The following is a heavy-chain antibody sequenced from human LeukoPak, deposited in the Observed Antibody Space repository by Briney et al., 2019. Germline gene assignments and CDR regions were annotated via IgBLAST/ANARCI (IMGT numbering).Heavy chain of an antibody. V-gene: IGHV4-38-2*02. CDR3: AREFGELSPYFDY. J-gene: IGHJ4*02. CDR1: GYSISSGYY. D-gene: IGHD3-10*01. Sequence: SETLSLTCAVSGYSISSGYYWGWIRQPPGKGLELIGSIYHSGSTYYNPSLKSRVTISVDTSKNQFSLKLSSVTAADTAVYYCAREFGELSPYFDYWGQGTLVTVSS. CDR2: IYHSGST.